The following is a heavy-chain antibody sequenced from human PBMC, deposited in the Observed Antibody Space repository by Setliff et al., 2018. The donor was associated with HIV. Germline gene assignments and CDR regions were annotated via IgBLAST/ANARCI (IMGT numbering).Heavy chain of an antibody. J-gene: IGHJ4*02. D-gene: IGHD2-2*01. V-gene: IGHV4-30-4*01. CDR2: VSYTGTP. CDR1: YATLSTADYY. Sequence: SETLSLTCTASYATLSTADYYWTWIRQPPGKGLEWIGFVSYTGTPRYSPSLRSRISISIDASKNKFSLQLSSVTAADTAVYYCARQSTTSRDFDSWGQGTLVTVSS. CDR3: ARQSTTSRDFDS.